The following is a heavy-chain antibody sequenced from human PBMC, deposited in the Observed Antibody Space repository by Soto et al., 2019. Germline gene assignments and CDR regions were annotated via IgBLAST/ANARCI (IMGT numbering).Heavy chain of an antibody. D-gene: IGHD2-15*01. Sequence: EVLLLEPGGDLVQPGGSLRLSCAASGFTFISYTMSWVRQAPGKGLEWVSAMSGSSGGTYYADTVKGRFTISRDNSKNTLFLQMNSLRAEDTAVYYCVKGYCTGGSCYSRYWHFDLWGRGTLVTVSS. CDR2: MSGSSGGT. CDR3: VKGYCTGGSCYSRYWHFDL. J-gene: IGHJ2*01. V-gene: IGHV3-23*01. CDR1: GFTFISYT.